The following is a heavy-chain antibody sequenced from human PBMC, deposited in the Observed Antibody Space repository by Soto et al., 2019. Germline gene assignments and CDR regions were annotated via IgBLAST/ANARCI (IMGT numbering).Heavy chain of an antibody. CDR2: IYYSGST. CDR1: GGSISSYY. CDR3: ARGLSPGYGSYYYYYYMDV. V-gene: IGHV4-59*01. J-gene: IGHJ6*03. Sequence: SETLSLTCTVSGGSISSYYWSWIRQPPGKGLEWIGYIYYSGSTNYNPSLKSRVTISVDTSKNQFSLKLSSVTAADTAVYYCARGLSPGYGSYYYYYYMDVWGKGTTVTVSS. D-gene: IGHD5-12*01.